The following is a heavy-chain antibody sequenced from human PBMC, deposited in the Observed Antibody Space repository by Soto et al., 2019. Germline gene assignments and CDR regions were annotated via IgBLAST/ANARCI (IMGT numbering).Heavy chain of an antibody. D-gene: IGHD2-21*01. Sequence: GGSLRLSCGACGFTFSDHGMHWVRQAPGKGLEWLTVVSSDGSITYDADSVRGRFAISRDNSKNTLYLQMNSLRTEDTAVYYCAKESDYYSNSKWSFDSWGQGLLVTVSS. J-gene: IGHJ4*02. V-gene: IGHV3-30*18. CDR3: AKESDYYSNSKWSFDS. CDR1: GFTFSDHG. CDR2: VSSDGSIT.